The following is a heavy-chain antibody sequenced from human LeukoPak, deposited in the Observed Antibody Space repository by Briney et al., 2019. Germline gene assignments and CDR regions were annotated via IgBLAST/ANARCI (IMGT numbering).Heavy chain of an antibody. CDR2: INPNSGGT. D-gene: IGHD6-19*01. CDR3: AGVPYSSGWYPFDG. Sequence: ASVKVSCKASGYTFTGYYMHWVRQAPGQGLEWMGWINPNSGGTNYAQKFQGRVTMTRDTSISTAYMELSRLRSDDTAVYYCAGVPYSSGWYPFDGWGQGTLVTVSS. V-gene: IGHV1-2*02. CDR1: GYTFTGYY. J-gene: IGHJ4*02.